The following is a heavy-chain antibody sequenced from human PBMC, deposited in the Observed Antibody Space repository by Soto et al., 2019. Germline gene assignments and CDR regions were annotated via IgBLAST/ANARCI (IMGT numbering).Heavy chain of an antibody. J-gene: IGHJ6*02. CDR2: IYNSGS. V-gene: IGHV4-59*08. CDR3: AINADV. CDR1: GASISGHF. Sequence: PSETLSLTCTVSGASISGHFWSRIRQPPGKGLEWIAYIYNSGSSYNPSLKSRVTISVDTSKNQLSLKLSSVIAADSAVYYCAINADVWGQGTTVTVSS.